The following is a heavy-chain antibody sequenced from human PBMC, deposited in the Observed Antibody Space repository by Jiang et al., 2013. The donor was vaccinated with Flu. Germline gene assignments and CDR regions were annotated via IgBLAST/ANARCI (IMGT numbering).Heavy chain of an antibody. CDR3: ARGLGYCTGGSCAFDY. V-gene: IGHV7-4-1*02. Sequence: QSGSELKEPGASVKVSCKASGYSFTNYAVNWVRQAPGQGLEWMGWINTDTGNPTYVQGLTGQFVFSLDTSVSTAYLHISSLKAEDTAVFYCARGLGYCTGGSCAFDYWGQGNPGHRLL. CDR1: GYSFTNYA. D-gene: IGHD2-15*01. CDR2: INTDTGNP. J-gene: IGHJ4*02.